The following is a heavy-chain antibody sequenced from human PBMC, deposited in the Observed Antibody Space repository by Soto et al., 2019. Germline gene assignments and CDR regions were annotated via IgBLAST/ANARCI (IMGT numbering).Heavy chain of an antibody. Sequence: PGESLKISCKCSGYSFTSYWIGWVRQMPGKGLEWMGIIYPGDSDTRYSPSFQGQVTISADKSISTAYLQWSSLKASDTAMYYCARQLDSSGYYWAIWGQGTMVTVSS. CDR1: GYSFTSYW. CDR3: ARQLDSSGYYWAI. D-gene: IGHD3-22*01. V-gene: IGHV5-51*01. J-gene: IGHJ3*02. CDR2: IYPGDSDT.